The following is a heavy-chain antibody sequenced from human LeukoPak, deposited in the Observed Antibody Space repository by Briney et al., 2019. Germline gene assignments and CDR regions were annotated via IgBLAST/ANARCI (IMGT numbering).Heavy chain of an antibody. D-gene: IGHD3-9*01. V-gene: IGHV3-74*01. CDR2: INSDGRST. CDR3: AKDLRSFDFWGYYDY. J-gene: IGHJ4*02. CDR1: GFTFSSYW. Sequence: GGSLRLSCAAAGFTFSSYWMHWVRQAPGKGLVWVSRINSDGRSTSYADSVKGRFTISRDNTKNTLYLQMNSLRAEDTAVYYCAKDLRSFDFWGYYDYCGQGTQVTVSS.